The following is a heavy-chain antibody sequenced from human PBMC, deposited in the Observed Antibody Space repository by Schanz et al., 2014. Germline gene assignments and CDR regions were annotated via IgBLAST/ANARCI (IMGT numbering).Heavy chain of an antibody. V-gene: IGHV1-46*01. CDR2: IFLNDGGT. Sequence: QVQLVQSGAEVKEPGASVKLSCKSSGYTFTDYYMQWVRQAPGQGLEWLGTIFLNDGGTHSAEKFQGRIIMTRDTSTSTVYLDISSLRSEDTAVYYCARERPRKGDFDYWGQGTLVTVSS. D-gene: IGHD1-26*01. J-gene: IGHJ4*02. CDR3: ARERPRKGDFDY. CDR1: GYTFTDYY.